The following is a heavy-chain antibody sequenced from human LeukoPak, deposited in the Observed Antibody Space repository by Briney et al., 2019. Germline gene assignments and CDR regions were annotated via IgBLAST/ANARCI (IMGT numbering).Heavy chain of an antibody. CDR3: AREGEGTGEDWFDP. J-gene: IGHJ5*02. CDR2: ISSSSSYI. V-gene: IGHV3-21*01. D-gene: IGHD3/OR15-3a*01. CDR1: GFTFSSYS. Sequence: GGSLRLSCAASGFTFSSYSMNWVRQALGKGLEWVSSISSSSSYIYYADSVKGRFTISRDNAKNSLYLQMNSLRAEDTAVYYCAREGEGTGEDWFDPWGQGTLVTVSS.